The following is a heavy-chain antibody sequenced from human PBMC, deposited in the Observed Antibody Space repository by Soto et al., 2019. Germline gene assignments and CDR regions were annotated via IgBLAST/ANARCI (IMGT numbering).Heavy chain of an antibody. J-gene: IGHJ3*02. CDR3: ARRTGMASGSYSRGYDAFDI. CDR2: VNPSGGST. D-gene: IGHD1-26*01. V-gene: IGHV1-46*01. CDR1: GYTFTSYY. Sequence: ASVKVSCKASGYTFTSYYMHWVRQAPGQGLEWMGIVNPSGGSTTYAQKFQGRVTMTRDTSTSTVYMELSSLRSEDTAVYYCARRTGMASGSYSRGYDAFDIWG.